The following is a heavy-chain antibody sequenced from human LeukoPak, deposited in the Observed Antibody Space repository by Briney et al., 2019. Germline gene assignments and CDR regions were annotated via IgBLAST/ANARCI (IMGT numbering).Heavy chain of an antibody. V-gene: IGHV3-9*01. CDR1: GFTFDDYA. J-gene: IGHJ4*02. CDR2: ISWNSGSI. D-gene: IGHD5-12*01. CDR3: ATVDIVATGY. Sequence: GGSLRLSFAASGFTFDDYAMPWVRQAPGKGLEWVSGISWNSGSIGYADSVKGRFTISRDNAKNSLYLQMNSLRAEDTALYYCATVDIVATGYWGQGTLVTVSS.